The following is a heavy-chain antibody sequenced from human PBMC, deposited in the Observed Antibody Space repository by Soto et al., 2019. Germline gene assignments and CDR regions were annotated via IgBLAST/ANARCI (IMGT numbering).Heavy chain of an antibody. CDR2: RNTEWSST. CDR1: GFYFSGDW. CDR3: VGAAARGDS. Sequence: GDLRLSCAASGFYFSGDWMHWDRQAPGRGQECVCRRNTEWSSTHHADPVKRRFTIYRDNAKKKLYLQISSLRAADTHGYDCVGAAARGDSWGQGTQVTVSS. V-gene: IGHV3-74*01. D-gene: IGHD6-25*01. J-gene: IGHJ4*02.